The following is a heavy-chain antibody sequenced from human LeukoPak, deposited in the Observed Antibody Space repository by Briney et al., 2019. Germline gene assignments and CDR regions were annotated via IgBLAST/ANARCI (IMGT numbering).Heavy chain of an antibody. V-gene: IGHV1-18*01. CDR1: GYSFINYG. J-gene: IGHJ4*02. CDR3: ARTSIAADY. Sequence: ASVKVSCKASGYSFINYGINWVRQAPGQGLEWMGGISVYNGNTNYAQKLQGRVTMTTDTSTSTAYMELRSLRSDDTAVYYCARTSIAADYWGQGTLVIVSS. CDR2: ISVYNGNT. D-gene: IGHD6-6*01.